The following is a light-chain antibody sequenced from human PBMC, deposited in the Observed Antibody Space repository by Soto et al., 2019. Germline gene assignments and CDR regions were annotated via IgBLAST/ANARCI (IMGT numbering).Light chain of an antibody. CDR3: QQYNNWPQT. Sequence: EKVMTQSPATLSVSPGERATLSCGASQSVRSNVAWYQQKPGQPPRLLIYDASTRATGIPSRFSGSGSGTEFTLTISSLKSEDFAVYYCQQYNNWPQTFGQGTKVDNK. V-gene: IGKV3-15*01. CDR1: QSVRSN. J-gene: IGKJ1*01. CDR2: DAS.